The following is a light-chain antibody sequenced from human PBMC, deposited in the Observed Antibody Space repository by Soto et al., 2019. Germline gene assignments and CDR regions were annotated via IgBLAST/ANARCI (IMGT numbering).Light chain of an antibody. Sequence: ELSKAPHSLPDTPAQPAPISCRSSQRLVPSDGNTYVYWFQQRQGRTPRRLIYKVSNRDPGVADRFSGSRSGTDFTLKISRVEAEDVGVYYCQQYNDWAPETFGQGTKVDIK. CDR1: QRLVPSDGNTY. V-gene: IGKV2-30*02. J-gene: IGKJ1*01. CDR3: QQYNDWAPET. CDR2: KVS.